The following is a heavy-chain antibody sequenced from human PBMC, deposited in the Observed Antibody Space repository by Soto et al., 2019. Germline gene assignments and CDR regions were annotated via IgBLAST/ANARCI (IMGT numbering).Heavy chain of an antibody. Sequence: SSETKSHTKTFADVYIGNFCLSWIRQKQGKGLEWIGYIYHSGSTYYNSSLKSRVSISVDRSKNQFSLKLSSVTAADTAVYYCATERRSRTYKYSWRSGFDYWGQGTLVTVSS. V-gene: IGHV4-59*12. D-gene: IGHD1-1*01. CDR1: DVYIGNFC. CDR2: IYHSGST. CDR3: ATERRSRTYKYSWRSGFDY. J-gene: IGHJ4*02.